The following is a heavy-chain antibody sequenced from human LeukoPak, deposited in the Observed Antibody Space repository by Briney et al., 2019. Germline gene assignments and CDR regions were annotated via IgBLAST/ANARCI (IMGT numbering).Heavy chain of an antibody. CDR2: ISGSGGTT. Sequence: PAGSLTLSCAASGFTFSGYAMSWVRQAPGKGLEWVSAISGSGGTTYYADPVKGRFTISRDNSKNTLYLQMNSLRAEDTAVYYCAKAPAAAAPAFYGMDVWGKGTTVTVSS. V-gene: IGHV3-23*01. D-gene: IGHD6-13*01. CDR1: GFTFSGYA. CDR3: AKAPAAAAPAFYGMDV. J-gene: IGHJ6*04.